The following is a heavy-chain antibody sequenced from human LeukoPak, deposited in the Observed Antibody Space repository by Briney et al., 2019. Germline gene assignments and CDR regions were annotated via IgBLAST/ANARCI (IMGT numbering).Heavy chain of an antibody. D-gene: IGHD4-17*01. Sequence: SETLSLTCTVSGGSISSYYWSWIRQPPGKGQEWIGYIYYSGSTNYNPSLKSRVTISVDTSKNQFSLKLSSVTAADTAVYYCARVDYGDYYYYGMDVWGKGTTVTVSS. CDR2: IYYSGST. CDR1: GGSISSYY. J-gene: IGHJ6*04. CDR3: ARVDYGDYYYYGMDV. V-gene: IGHV4-59*01.